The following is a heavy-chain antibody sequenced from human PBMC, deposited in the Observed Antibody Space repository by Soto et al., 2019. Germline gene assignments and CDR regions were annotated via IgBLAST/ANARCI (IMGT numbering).Heavy chain of an antibody. D-gene: IGHD5-12*01. CDR1: GFTFSSYW. CDR3: ARVSTGGYDFSLDDY. J-gene: IGHJ4*02. Sequence: VQLVESGGGLVQPGGSLRLSCAASGFTFSSYWMHWVRQGPGKGLVWVSRINSDGSRTTYADSVKGRFTISRDNARNTLYLQMNSLRAEDTAVYYCARVSTGGYDFSLDDYWGQATLVTVSS. V-gene: IGHV3-74*01. CDR2: INSDGSRT.